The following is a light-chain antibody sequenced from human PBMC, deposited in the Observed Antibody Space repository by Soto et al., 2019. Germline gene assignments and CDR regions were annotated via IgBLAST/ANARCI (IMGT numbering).Light chain of an antibody. CDR3: QQFNTYPPVT. CDR1: QGISSA. V-gene: IGKV1-13*02. J-gene: IGKJ4*01. Sequence: AIQLTQSPSSLSASVGDRVTITCRASQGISSALAWYQHKPGPGPKLLIYHASSLESGVPSRFSGSGSGTGFTLTISSLQPEDFGTYYCQQFNTYPPVTFGGGTTVEIK. CDR2: HAS.